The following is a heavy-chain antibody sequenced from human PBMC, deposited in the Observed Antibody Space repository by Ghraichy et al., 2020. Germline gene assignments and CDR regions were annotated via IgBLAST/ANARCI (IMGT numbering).Heavy chain of an antibody. CDR2: ISSSGTFI. CDR1: GFPFSDYY. V-gene: IGHV3-11*01. CDR3: AREAEEFDAFDL. J-gene: IGHJ3*01. D-gene: IGHD3-10*01. Sequence: GGSLRLSCAASGFPFSDYYMSWIRQAPGKGLEWISYISSSGTFIGYADPVKGRFTISRDNGKKSLYLQMNSLRAEDTAVYFCAREAEEFDAFDLWGQGTMVTVAS.